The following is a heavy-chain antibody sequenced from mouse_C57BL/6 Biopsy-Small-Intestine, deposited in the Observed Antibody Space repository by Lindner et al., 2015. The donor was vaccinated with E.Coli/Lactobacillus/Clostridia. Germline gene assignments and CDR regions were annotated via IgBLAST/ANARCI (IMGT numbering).Heavy chain of an antibody. Sequence: VQLQESGAELVKPGASVKMSCKASGYTFTTYPIEWMKQNHGESLEWIGNLHPYNDDTKYNQKFKDKATLTADKSSSTAYMQLSSLTSEDSAVYYCARSSYWGQGTTLTVSS. CDR3: ARSSY. CDR2: LHPYNDDT. CDR1: GYTFTTYP. V-gene: IGHV1-47*01. J-gene: IGHJ2*01.